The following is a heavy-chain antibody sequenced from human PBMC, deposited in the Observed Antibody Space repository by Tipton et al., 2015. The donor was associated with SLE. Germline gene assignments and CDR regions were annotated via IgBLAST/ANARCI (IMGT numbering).Heavy chain of an antibody. CDR3: ARAFVVPAAIEYGMDV. V-gene: IGHV3-11*01. Sequence: QLVQSGGGLVKPGGSLRLSCAASGFTFSDYYMSWIRQAPGKGLEWVSYISSSGSTIYYADSVKGRFTISRDNAKNSLYLQMNSLRAEDTAVYYCARAFVVPAAIEYGMDVWGQGTTVTVSS. D-gene: IGHD2-2*01. J-gene: IGHJ6*02. CDR1: GFTFSDYY. CDR2: ISSSGSTI.